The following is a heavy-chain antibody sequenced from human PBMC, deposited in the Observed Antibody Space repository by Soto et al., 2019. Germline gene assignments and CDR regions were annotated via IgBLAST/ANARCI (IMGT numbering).Heavy chain of an antibody. D-gene: IGHD5-18*01. Sequence: GGSLRLSCAASGFTFSSYSMNWVRQAPGKGLEWVSYISSSSSTIYYADSVKGRFTISRDNAKNSLYLQMNSLRAEDTAVYYCAREGYSYGYKTFDYWGQGTLVTVSS. CDR3: AREGYSYGYKTFDY. CDR1: GFTFSSYS. V-gene: IGHV3-48*04. J-gene: IGHJ4*02. CDR2: ISSSSSTI.